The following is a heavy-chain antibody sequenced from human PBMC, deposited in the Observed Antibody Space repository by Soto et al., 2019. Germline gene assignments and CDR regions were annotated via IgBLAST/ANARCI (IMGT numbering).Heavy chain of an antibody. J-gene: IGHJ2*01. CDR3: ARLRGGYWYFDL. CDR2: IYYSGNT. CDR1: GGSISSYY. D-gene: IGHD4-17*01. V-gene: IGHV4-59*01. Sequence: QVQLQESGPGLVKPSETLSLTYSVSGGSISSYYWSWFRQPPGRELEWIGYIYYSGNTNYNPSLKSRVTISIDTSKQQFYLKLSSVTAADTAVYYCARLRGGYWYFDLWGRGALVTVSS.